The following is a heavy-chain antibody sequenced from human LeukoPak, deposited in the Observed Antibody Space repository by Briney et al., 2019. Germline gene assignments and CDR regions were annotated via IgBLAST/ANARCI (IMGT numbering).Heavy chain of an antibody. CDR2: IYYSGST. CDR3: ARSITIFGLVNFADY. V-gene: IGHV4-39*01. J-gene: IGHJ4*02. D-gene: IGHD3-3*01. CDR1: GGSISSSSYY. Sequence: SETLSLTCTVSGGSISSSSYYWGWIRQPPGKGLEWIGSIYYSGSTHYNPSLKSRVSISVDTSKNQFSLKLSSVTAADTAVYYCARSITIFGLVNFADYWGQGTLVTVSS.